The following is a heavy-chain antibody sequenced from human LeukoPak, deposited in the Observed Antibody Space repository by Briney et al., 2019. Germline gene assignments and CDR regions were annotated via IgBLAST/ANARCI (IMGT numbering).Heavy chain of an antibody. J-gene: IGHJ5*02. V-gene: IGHV4-61*01. D-gene: IGHD3-3*01. CDR1: GGSVSSGTYY. CDR3: ARATYYDFRFDP. Sequence: SETLSLTCTVSGGSVSSGTYYWSWIRQPPGDGLEWIGYIYSSGVTYYNTSLKSRVTISADTSKNQFSLNLSSVTAADTAVYYCARATYYDFRFDPWGQGTLATVSS. CDR2: IYSSGVT.